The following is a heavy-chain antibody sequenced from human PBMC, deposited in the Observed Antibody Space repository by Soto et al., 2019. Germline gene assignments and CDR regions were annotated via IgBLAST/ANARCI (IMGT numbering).Heavy chain of an antibody. CDR3: ARHLVRSGYYDY. Sequence: SETLSLTCTVSGGSISSYYWSWIRQPPGKGPEWIGYIYYSGSTNYNPSLKSRVTISVDTSKNQFSLKLSSVTAADTAVYYCARHLVRSGYYDYWGQGTLVTVSS. D-gene: IGHD2-15*01. V-gene: IGHV4-59*08. CDR1: GGSISSYY. CDR2: IYYSGST. J-gene: IGHJ4*02.